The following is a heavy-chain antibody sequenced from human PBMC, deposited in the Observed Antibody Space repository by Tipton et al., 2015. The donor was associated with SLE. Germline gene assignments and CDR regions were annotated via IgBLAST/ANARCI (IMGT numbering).Heavy chain of an antibody. CDR1: GFTFSIYA. CDR2: ISYDGNNR. D-gene: IGHD1-7*01. Sequence: SLRLSCAASGFTFSIYAMHWVRQAPGKGLEWVAVISYDGNNRYYADSVKGRFTISRDNSKDTLHLQMNSLRPGDTAVYFCARAAVTGTPVGYDAFDIWGQGTLVTVSS. J-gene: IGHJ3*02. CDR3: ARAAVTGTPVGYDAFDI. V-gene: IGHV3-30*04.